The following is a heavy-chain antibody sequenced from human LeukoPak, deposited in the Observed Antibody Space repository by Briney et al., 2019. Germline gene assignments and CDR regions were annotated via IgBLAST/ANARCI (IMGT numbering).Heavy chain of an antibody. CDR2: INHSGST. D-gene: IGHD4-17*01. J-gene: IGHJ4*02. CDR1: GGSFSGYY. CDR3: ASPPYGDYGNY. Sequence: SETLSLTCAVYGGSFSGYYWSWIRQPPEKGLEWIGEINHSGSTNCNPSLKSRVTISVDTSKNQFSLKLSSVTAADTAVYYCASPPYGDYGNYWGQGTLVTVSS. V-gene: IGHV4-34*01.